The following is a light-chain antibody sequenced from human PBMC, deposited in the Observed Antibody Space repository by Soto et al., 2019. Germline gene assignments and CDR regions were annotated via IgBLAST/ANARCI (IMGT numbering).Light chain of an antibody. CDR3: QQYNNWTPWT. J-gene: IGKJ1*01. CDR2: GAS. V-gene: IGKV3-15*01. Sequence: EIVMTQSPVTLSVSPGERATLSCRASQSVRSNLAWYQQKPGQAPRLLIYGASTRATGVPTRFSGSGSGTEFTLTISSLQSEDYAVSYCQQYNNWTPWTFGQGTKVEIK. CDR1: QSVRSN.